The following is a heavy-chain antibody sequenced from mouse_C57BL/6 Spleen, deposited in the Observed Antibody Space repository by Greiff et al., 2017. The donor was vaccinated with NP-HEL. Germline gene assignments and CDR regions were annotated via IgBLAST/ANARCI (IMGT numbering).Heavy chain of an antibody. V-gene: IGHV5-4*01. CDR1: GFTFSSYA. CDR2: ISDGGSYT. Sequence: VQLKESGGGLVKPGGSLKLSCAASGFTFSSYAMSWVRQTPEKRLEWVATISDGGSYTYYPDNVKGRFTISRDNAKNNLYLQMSHLKSEDTAMYYCARGDGYDYFDYWGQGTTLTVSS. D-gene: IGHD2-2*01. CDR3: ARGDGYDYFDY. J-gene: IGHJ2*01.